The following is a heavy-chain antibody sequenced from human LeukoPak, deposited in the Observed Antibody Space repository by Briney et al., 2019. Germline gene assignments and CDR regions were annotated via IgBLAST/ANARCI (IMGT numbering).Heavy chain of an antibody. CDR1: GGSISSSSYY. CDR2: IYYSGST. Sequence: SETLSLTCTVSGGSISSSSYYWGWIRQPPGKGLEWIGSIYYSGSTYYNPSLKSRVTIPVDTSKNQFSLKLSSVTAADTAVYYCARDLGKQHARCAFDIWGQGTMVTVSS. D-gene: IGHD6-13*01. CDR3: ARDLGKQHARCAFDI. V-gene: IGHV4-39*07. J-gene: IGHJ3*02.